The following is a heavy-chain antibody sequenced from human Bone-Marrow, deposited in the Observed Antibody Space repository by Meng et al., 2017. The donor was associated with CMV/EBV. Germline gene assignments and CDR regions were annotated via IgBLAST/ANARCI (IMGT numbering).Heavy chain of an antibody. D-gene: IGHD6-13*01. CDR2: INSDGSST. Sequence: GESRKSSRADSGFTFSSYWMHWVRQAPGKGLVWVSRINSDGSSTSYADSVKGRFSISRDNSKNTLYLQMNSLRAEDTAVYYCARDWAIAGAGTGDYWGQGTLVTVSS. CDR3: ARDWAIAGAGTGDY. CDR1: GFTFSSYW. V-gene: IGHV3-74*01. J-gene: IGHJ4*02.